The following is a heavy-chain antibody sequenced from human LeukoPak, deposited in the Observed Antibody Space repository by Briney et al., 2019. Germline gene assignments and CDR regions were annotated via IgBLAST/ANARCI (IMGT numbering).Heavy chain of an antibody. CDR1: GFTFNNYG. Sequence: AGGSLRLSCATSGFTFNNYGFHWVRQAPGKGLEWVAFIRYDGSIKYYTDSVKDRFTISRDNSRNTLYLQMNSLRAEDTAVYYCAKDRAIGAAATGAFDMWGQGTLVTVSS. D-gene: IGHD6-13*01. J-gene: IGHJ3*02. V-gene: IGHV3-30*02. CDR2: IRYDGSIK. CDR3: AKDRAIGAAATGAFDM.